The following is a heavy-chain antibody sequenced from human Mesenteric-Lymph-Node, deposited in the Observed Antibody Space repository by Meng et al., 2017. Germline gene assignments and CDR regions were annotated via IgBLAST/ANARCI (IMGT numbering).Heavy chain of an antibody. J-gene: IGHJ4*02. CDR3: ARDFTDVYYFDY. CDR1: GYTFTSYY. Sequence: ASVKVSCKASGYTFTSYYMHWLRQAPGQRLEWMGVINPSGGSTTYAQKFQGRVTMTRDTSTSIVYMELSSLRSDDTAVYYCARDFTDVYYFDYWGQGTLVTVSS. V-gene: IGHV1-46*01. CDR2: INPSGGST. D-gene: IGHD3-16*01.